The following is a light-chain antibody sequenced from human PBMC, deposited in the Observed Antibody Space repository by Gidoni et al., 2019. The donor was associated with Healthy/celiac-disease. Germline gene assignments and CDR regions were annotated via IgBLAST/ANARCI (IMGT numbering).Light chain of an antibody. J-gene: IGLJ1*01. V-gene: IGLV2-18*01. CDR2: EVS. CDR1: SSDVGSYNR. Sequence: QSALTQPPSVSGSPGQSVTISCTGTSSDVGSYNRVSWYQQPPGTAPKIMIYEVSNRPSGVPDRFSGSKSGNTASLTISGLQAEDEADYYCSLYTSSSIYVFGTGTKVTVL. CDR3: SLYTSSSIYV.